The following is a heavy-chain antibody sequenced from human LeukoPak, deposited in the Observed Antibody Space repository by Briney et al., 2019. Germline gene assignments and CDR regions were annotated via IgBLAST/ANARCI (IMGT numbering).Heavy chain of an antibody. CDR2: XXWKSGST. CDR1: GFTFDDYA. V-gene: IGHV3-9*01. CDR3: AKVIGSGSYSYYYAMDV. D-gene: IGHD3-10*01. J-gene: IGHJ6*02. Sequence: PGGSLRLSCAASGFTFDDYAMHWVXXXXXXXXXXXXXXXWKSGSTGYADSVKGRFTISRDNAKNSLYLQMNSLRAEDTALYYCAKVIGSGSYSYYYAMDVWGQGTTVTVSS.